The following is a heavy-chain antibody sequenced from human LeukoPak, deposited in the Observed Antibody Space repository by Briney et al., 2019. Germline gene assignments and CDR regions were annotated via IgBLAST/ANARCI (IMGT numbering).Heavy chain of an antibody. J-gene: IGHJ4*02. CDR3: AREWAGTDY. CDR2: IFHRGNT. CDR1: GDSISSSYW. D-gene: IGHD1-1*01. Sequence: KASETLSLTCAVSGDSISSSYWWSWVRQPPGKGLEWIGEIFHRGNTNYNPPLKSRVTISVDKSKNQFSLKLSSVTAADTAVYYCAREWAGTDYWGQGTLVTVSS. V-gene: IGHV4-4*02.